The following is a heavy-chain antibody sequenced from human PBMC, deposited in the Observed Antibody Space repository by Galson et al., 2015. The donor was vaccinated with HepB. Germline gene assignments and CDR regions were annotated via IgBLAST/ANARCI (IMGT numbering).Heavy chain of an antibody. J-gene: IGHJ4*02. D-gene: IGHD3-22*01. Sequence: SETLSLTCTVSGGSISSSSYYWGWIRQPPGKGLEWIGSIYYSGSTYYNPSLKSRVTISVDTSKNQFSLKLSSVTAADTAVYYCARHLHKEGYYYDSSGLYYFDYWGQGTLVTVSS. CDR1: GGSISSSSYY. V-gene: IGHV4-39*01. CDR2: IYYSGST. CDR3: ARHLHKEGYYYDSSGLYYFDY.